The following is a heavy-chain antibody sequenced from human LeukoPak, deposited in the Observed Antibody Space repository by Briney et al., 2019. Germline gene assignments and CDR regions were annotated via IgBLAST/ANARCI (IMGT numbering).Heavy chain of an antibody. V-gene: IGHV3-23*01. J-gene: IGHJ6*03. Sequence: GGSLRLSCAASGFTFSSYAMSWVRQAPGKGLEWVSAISGSGGSTYCADSVKGRFTISRDNSKNTLYLQVNSLRAEDTAVYYCAKLGKTENHYGSGRFSYYYYMDVWGKGTTVTISS. CDR2: ISGSGGST. CDR1: GFTFSSYA. D-gene: IGHD3-10*01. CDR3: AKLGKTENHYGSGRFSYYYYMDV.